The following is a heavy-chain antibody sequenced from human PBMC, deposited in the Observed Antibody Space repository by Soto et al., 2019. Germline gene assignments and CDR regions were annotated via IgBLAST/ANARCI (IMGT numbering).Heavy chain of an antibody. V-gene: IGHV3-15*01. CDR3: STSSCSSSSCFYYFDS. D-gene: IGHD2-2*01. CDR1: GFTVSNAW. Sequence: EVQLVESGGGLVKPGGSLRLSCAAAGFTVSNAWTNWVRQAPGKGLEWVGRIKSETDDGTTTDYAAPVKGRFTISRSDSKNTLYLQMNSLKTEDPAVYYCSTSSCSSSSCFYYFDSWGQGTLVSGSS. J-gene: IGHJ4*02. CDR2: IKSETDDGTTT.